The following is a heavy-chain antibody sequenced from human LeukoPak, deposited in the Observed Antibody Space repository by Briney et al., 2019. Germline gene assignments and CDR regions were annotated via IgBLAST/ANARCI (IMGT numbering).Heavy chain of an antibody. D-gene: IGHD6-19*01. V-gene: IGHV3-23*01. CDR1: GFTFSSYA. CDR2: ISGGGGRT. CDR3: AKLESIIAVAGVGY. J-gene: IGHJ4*02. Sequence: PGGSLRLSCAASGFTFSSYAMSWVRQAPGKGLEWVSRISGGGGRTYYADSVKGRFTISRDNSKDTLYLQMNTLRAEDTAVYYCAKLESIIAVAGVGYWGQGTLVTVSS.